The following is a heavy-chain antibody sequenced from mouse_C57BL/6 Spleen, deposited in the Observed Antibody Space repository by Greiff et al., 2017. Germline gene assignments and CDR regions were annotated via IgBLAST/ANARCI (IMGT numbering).Heavy chain of an antibody. Sequence: QVQLQQSGPGLVQPSQSLSITCPVSGFSLTSYGVHWVRQSPGKGLEWLGVIWSGGSTDYNAAFISRLSISKDNSKSQVFFKMNSLQADDTAIYYCARYGNLWYFDVWGTGTTVTVSS. CDR3: ARYGNLWYFDV. J-gene: IGHJ1*03. CDR2: IWSGGST. CDR1: GFSLTSYG. V-gene: IGHV2-2*01. D-gene: IGHD2-10*02.